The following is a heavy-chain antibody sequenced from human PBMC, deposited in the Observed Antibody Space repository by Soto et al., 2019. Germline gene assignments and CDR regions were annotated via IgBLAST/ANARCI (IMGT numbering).Heavy chain of an antibody. D-gene: IGHD5-12*01. CDR3: AKSTAGYSGYDLSHPRYPETVH. CDR1: GFTFSSYA. CDR2: ISGSGGST. Sequence: GGSLRLSCAASGFTFSSYAMSWVRQAPGKGLEWVSAISGSGGSTYYADSVKGRFTISRDNSKNTLYLQMNSLRAEDTAVYYCAKSTAGYSGYDLSHPRYPETVHWGQGTLVTVSS. J-gene: IGHJ4*02. V-gene: IGHV3-23*01.